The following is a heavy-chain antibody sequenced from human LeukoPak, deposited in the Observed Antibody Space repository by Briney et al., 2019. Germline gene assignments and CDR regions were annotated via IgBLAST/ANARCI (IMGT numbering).Heavy chain of an antibody. Sequence: GGSLRLSCAASGFTFSSYAMNWVRQAPGKGLELVSGSSASGGSTYYGDSVKNRLTISRDSSKHTLYLQMNRLRAADTAVYFCAKDRSGAVAGNNVGFDYWGKGTLVTVSS. CDR1: GFTFSSYA. CDR2: SSASGGST. J-gene: IGHJ4*02. D-gene: IGHD6-19*01. CDR3: AKDRSGAVAGNNVGFDY. V-gene: IGHV3-23*01.